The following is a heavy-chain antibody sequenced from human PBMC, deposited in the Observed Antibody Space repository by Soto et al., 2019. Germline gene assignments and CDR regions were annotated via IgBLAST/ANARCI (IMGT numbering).Heavy chain of an antibody. Sequence: QVQLQESGPGLVKPSETLSLTCAVSGDSISNSDAYWTWIRQPPGKGLEWIGTIYYSGITYYNPSLKSRVTLSVDTSKNQFSLKLSSVSATDTALFYCARHSGSDSLEYSGQGTLVTVSS. J-gene: IGHJ4*02. CDR1: GDSISNSDAY. CDR2: IYYSGIT. V-gene: IGHV4-39*01. D-gene: IGHD1-26*01. CDR3: ARHSGSDSLEY.